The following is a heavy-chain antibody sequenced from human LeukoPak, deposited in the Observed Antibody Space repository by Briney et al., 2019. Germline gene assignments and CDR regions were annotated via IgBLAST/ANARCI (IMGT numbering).Heavy chain of an antibody. D-gene: IGHD3-3*01. Sequence: PGGSLRLSCAASGFTFSSNAMSWVRQAPGKGLEWVSGISGSGGSTYYADSVKGRFTISRDNSKNTLYLQMNSLRAEDTAVYYCAKGYGSGDFWSGYYGNYYYYGMDVWGQGTTVTVSS. V-gene: IGHV3-23*01. J-gene: IGHJ6*02. CDR1: GFTFSSNA. CDR2: ISGSGGST. CDR3: AKGYGSGDFWSGYYGNYYYYGMDV.